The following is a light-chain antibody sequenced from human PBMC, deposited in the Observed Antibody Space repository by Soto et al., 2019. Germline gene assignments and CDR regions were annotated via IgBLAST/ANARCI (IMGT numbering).Light chain of an antibody. Sequence: EIVVTQSPVTLSLSPGDRATLSCRASRSVSTYLAWYQQKPGQAPRLLIYDTSHRATGIPARFSGSGSGTDFTITISSLEPEDFAAYYCQQRSSWMWAFGQGTRVEVK. CDR1: RSVSTY. V-gene: IGKV3-11*01. CDR2: DTS. J-gene: IGKJ1*01. CDR3: QQRSSWMWA.